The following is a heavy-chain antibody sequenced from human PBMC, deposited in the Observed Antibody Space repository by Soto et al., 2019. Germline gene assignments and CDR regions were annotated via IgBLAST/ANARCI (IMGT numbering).Heavy chain of an antibody. J-gene: IGHJ4*02. V-gene: IGHV3-7*05. Sequence: EVQLVESGGGLVQPGGSLRLSCAASGFTFSTYWMSWVRQAPGQELEWVANIKQDGSEKYYVDSVKGRFTISRDNTKKSLYLQMNSLRAEDTAVYYCANRYLEYCNSASCSAPYDYWGQGTLVTVSS. CDR3: ANRYLEYCNSASCSAPYDY. CDR2: IKQDGSEK. D-gene: IGHD2-2*01. CDR1: GFTFSTYW.